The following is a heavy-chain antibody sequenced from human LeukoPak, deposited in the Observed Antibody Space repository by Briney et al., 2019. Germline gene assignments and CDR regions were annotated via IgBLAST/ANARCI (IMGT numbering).Heavy chain of an antibody. CDR1: GYTFTGYY. D-gene: IGHD2-15*01. CDR3: ARSRGCSGGSCFYYFDY. J-gene: IGHJ4*02. CDR2: INPNSGGT. V-gene: IGHV1-2*04. Sequence: GASVTVSFKASGYTFTGYYMHWVRQAPGQGVEGMGWINPNSGGTNYAQKFQGWVTMTRDTSIGTAYMELSRLRSDDTAVYYCARSRGCSGGSCFYYFDYWGQGTLVTVSS.